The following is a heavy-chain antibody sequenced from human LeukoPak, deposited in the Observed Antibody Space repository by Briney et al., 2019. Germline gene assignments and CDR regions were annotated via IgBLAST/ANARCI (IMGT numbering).Heavy chain of an antibody. CDR2: IYPGDSDT. J-gene: IGHJ5*02. CDR3: ARQREGYRTWFDP. Sequence: GESLKISCKASGYSFTNYWIGWVRQISGKGLEWMGIIYPGDSDTRYSPSFQGQVTISADKSISTAYLQWSSLKASDTAMYYCARQREGYRTWFDPWGQGTLVTVSS. V-gene: IGHV5-51*01. CDR1: GYSFTNYW. D-gene: IGHD5-12*01.